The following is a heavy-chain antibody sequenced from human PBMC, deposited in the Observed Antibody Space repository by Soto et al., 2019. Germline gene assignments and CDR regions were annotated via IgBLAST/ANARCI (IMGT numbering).Heavy chain of an antibody. V-gene: IGHV1-18*04. CDR3: AITTYYDSTPRYFDI. CDR1: GYTFTSYG. D-gene: IGHD3-22*01. CDR2: ISAYNGNT. Sequence: ASVKVSCKASGYTFTSYGISWVRQAPGQGLEWMGWISAYNGNTNYAQKLQGRVTMTTDTSTSTAYMELRSLRSDDTAVYYCAITTYYDSTPRYFDIWGQGTMVTVSS. J-gene: IGHJ3*02.